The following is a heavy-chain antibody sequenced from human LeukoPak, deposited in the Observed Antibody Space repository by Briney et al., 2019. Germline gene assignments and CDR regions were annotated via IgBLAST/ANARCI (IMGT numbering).Heavy chain of an antibody. CDR2: ISYDGSNK. Sequence: GGSLRLSCAASGFTFSSYGMHWVRQAPGKRLEWVAVISYDGSNKYYADSVKGRFTISRDNSKNTLYLQMNSLRAEDTAVYYCAKDLQSGRFLEWIGTGTTFDYWGQGTLVTVSS. J-gene: IGHJ4*02. CDR3: AKDLQSGRFLEWIGTGTTFDY. V-gene: IGHV3-30*18. D-gene: IGHD3-3*01. CDR1: GFTFSSYG.